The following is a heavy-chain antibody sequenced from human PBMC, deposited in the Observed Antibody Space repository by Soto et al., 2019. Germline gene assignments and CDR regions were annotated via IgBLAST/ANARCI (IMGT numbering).Heavy chain of an antibody. CDR3: TRSAYMDV. CDR2: ISGSSSTI. Sequence: EVQLVESGGGLVQPGGSLRLSCAASGFTFSSYSMNWVRQAPGKGLEWVSYISGSSSTIYYADSVKGRFTISRDNAKNSLYLQMNSLRAEDTAVYYATRSAYMDVWGKGTKVTVSS. CDR1: GFTFSSYS. D-gene: IGHD2-2*01. V-gene: IGHV3-48*01. J-gene: IGHJ6*03.